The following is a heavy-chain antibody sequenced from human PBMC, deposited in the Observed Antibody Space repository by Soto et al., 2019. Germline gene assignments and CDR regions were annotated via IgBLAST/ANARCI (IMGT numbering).Heavy chain of an antibody. D-gene: IGHD3-3*01. V-gene: IGHV4-34*11. CDR3: ARDFAYFDS. CDR2: VYHTGRT. Sequence: SETLSLTCAVYGGSFSGYYWSWIRQPPGKGLEWIGYVYHTGRTSYNPSLKSRVSISMDTSKNQFSLNLDSVTAADTAVYFCARDFAYFDSWGQGTLVTVSS. CDR1: GGSFSGYY. J-gene: IGHJ4*02.